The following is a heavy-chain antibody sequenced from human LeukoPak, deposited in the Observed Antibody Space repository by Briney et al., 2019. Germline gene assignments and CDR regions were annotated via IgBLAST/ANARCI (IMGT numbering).Heavy chain of an antibody. D-gene: IGHD3-16*02. J-gene: IGHJ4*02. CDR1: GFTFTSYS. CDR3: ARGLTFGGVIALD. CDR2: ISSSSSYI. V-gene: IGHV3-21*01. Sequence: GGALRLSCAASGFTFTSYSMNWGRQAPGKGVEGVSSISSSSSYIYYADSVKGRFTISRDNAKNSLYLQMNSLRAEDTAVYYCARGLTFGGVIALDWGQGTLVTVSS.